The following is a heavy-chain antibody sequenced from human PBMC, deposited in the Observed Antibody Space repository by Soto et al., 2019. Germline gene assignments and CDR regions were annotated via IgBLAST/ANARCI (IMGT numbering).Heavy chain of an antibody. CDR2: ISASSSSI. CDR3: VRNAYNRDAFDI. V-gene: IGHV3-21*01. J-gene: IGHJ3*02. D-gene: IGHD1-20*01. Sequence: DVQLVESGGGLVKPGGSLRLSCAASGFNFITFSMNWVRQAPGKGLEWVSSISASSSSIYYAESVKGRFTGSIDNAKNSLYLQMNSLTAEDTALYYCVRNAYNRDAFDIWGQGTTVTVSS. CDR1: GFNFITFS.